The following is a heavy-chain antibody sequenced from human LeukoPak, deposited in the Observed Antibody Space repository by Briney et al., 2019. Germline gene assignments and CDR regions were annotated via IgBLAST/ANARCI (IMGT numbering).Heavy chain of an antibody. CDR2: ISGSGGTT. V-gene: IGHV3-23*01. CDR1: GFTFSNYA. CDR3: AKGMDTAMVKYDY. Sequence: PGGSLRLSCAASGFTFSNYAMSWVRQAPGKGLHWVSAISGSGGTTYYADSVKGRFTISRDNSKNTLYLQMNSLRAEDTALYYCAKGMDTAMVKYDYWGQGTLVTVSS. J-gene: IGHJ4*02. D-gene: IGHD5-18*01.